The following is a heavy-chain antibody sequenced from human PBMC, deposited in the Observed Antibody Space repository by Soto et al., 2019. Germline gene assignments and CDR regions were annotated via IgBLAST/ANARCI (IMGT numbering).Heavy chain of an antibody. CDR2: IRSSTSTI. CDR1: GFTFSSYS. J-gene: IGHJ4*02. V-gene: IGHV3-48*01. D-gene: IGHD1-20*01. CDR3: ATDYKWSFDN. Sequence: EVQLVESGGGLVQPGGSLRLSCVASGFTFSSYSMNWVRQAPGKGLEWGSYIRSSTSTIHYADSVKGRFTISTDSAKNSLYLQMDSLRAEDTAVYYCATDYKWSFDNWGQGALVTVSS.